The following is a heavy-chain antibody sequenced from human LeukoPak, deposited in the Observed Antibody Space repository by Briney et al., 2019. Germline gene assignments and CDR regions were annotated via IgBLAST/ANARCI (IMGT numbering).Heavy chain of an antibody. D-gene: IGHD2-15*01. CDR2: IDPSDSYT. Sequence: GESLMISCKGSGYSFTSYWISWVRQLPGKGLEWMGRIDPSDSYTNYSPSFQGHVTISADKSISTAYLQWSSLKASDTAMYYCARGSPYCSGGSCYLNWGQGTLVTVSS. CDR1: GYSFTSYW. CDR3: ARGSPYCSGGSCYLN. J-gene: IGHJ4*02. V-gene: IGHV5-10-1*01.